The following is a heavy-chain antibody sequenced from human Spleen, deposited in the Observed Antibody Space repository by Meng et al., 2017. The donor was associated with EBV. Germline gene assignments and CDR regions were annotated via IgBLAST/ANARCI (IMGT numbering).Heavy chain of an antibody. V-gene: IGHV4-30-4*01. CDR2: ISNSGST. D-gene: IGHD3-3*01. Sequence: QGQLQGSGQGRVNPSQTLSRTCDVSGGSISSGNYYWSWIRQPPGKGLEWIGYISNSGSTYYNPSLKSRVTISVDTSENQFSLKLSSVTAADTAVYFCARAEWSAPYYFDYWGQGTLVTVSS. CDR3: ARAEWSAPYYFDY. CDR1: GGSISSGNYY. J-gene: IGHJ4*02.